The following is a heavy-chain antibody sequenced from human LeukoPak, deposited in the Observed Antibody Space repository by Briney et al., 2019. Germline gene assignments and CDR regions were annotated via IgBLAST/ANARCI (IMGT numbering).Heavy chain of an antibody. CDR1: GYTFTGYY. V-gene: IGHV1-2*02. Sequence: GASVKVSCKASGYTFTGYYIHWVRQAPGQALEWMGWISPNSGGTNYVQKFQGRVTMTRDTSISTAYMELTRLTSDDTAMYHCARAGEEYTSTWYGAYWGQGTLVTVSS. D-gene: IGHD6-13*01. CDR2: ISPNSGGT. CDR3: ARAGEEYTSTWYGAY. J-gene: IGHJ4*02.